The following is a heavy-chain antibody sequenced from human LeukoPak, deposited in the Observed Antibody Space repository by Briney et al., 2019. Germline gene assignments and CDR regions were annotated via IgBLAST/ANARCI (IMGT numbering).Heavy chain of an antibody. V-gene: IGHV4-59*08. CDR2: IYYTGST. CDR3: ARHYGP. Sequence: PSETLSLTCSVSGASFSDYYWSWVRQPPGKGLEWIGYIYYTGSTSYNPSLKSRVTISVDTSKNQFSLKLNSVTAADTAVYYCARHYGPWGQGTLVTVSS. D-gene: IGHD3-10*01. CDR1: GASFSDYY. J-gene: IGHJ5*02.